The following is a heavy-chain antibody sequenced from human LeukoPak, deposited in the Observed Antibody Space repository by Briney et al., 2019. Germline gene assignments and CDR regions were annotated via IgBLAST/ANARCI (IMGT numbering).Heavy chain of an antibody. J-gene: IGHJ4*02. CDR1: GYTFTSYG. CDR2: ISAYNGNT. V-gene: IGHV1-18*01. CDR3: ARGGGPYCGGDCPFDY. Sequence: ASVKVSCKASGYTFTSYGISWVRQAPGQGLEWMGCISAYNGNTNYAQKLQGRVTMTTDTSTSTAYMELSSLRSDDTAVYYCARGGGPYCGGDCPFDYWGQGTLVTVSS. D-gene: IGHD2-21*02.